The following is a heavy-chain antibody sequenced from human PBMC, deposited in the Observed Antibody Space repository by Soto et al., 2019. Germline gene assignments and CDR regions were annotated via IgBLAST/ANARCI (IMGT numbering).Heavy chain of an antibody. V-gene: IGHV5-51*01. J-gene: IGHJ5*02. CDR1: GYSLTNYW. CDR2: IYPGDSDT. Sequence: PGESLKISRKSSGYSLTNYWLAWVRPMPGKGLEWMGVIYPGDSDTIYSPSFQGQVTISADKSISSAYLQWSSLKASDTAIYYCARRQLVEDMNWFDPWGQRTQVTVSS. D-gene: IGHD1-1*01. CDR3: ARRQLVEDMNWFDP.